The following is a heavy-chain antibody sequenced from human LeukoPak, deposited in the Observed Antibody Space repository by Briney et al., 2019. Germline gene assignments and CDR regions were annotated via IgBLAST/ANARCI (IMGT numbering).Heavy chain of an antibody. J-gene: IGHJ4*02. D-gene: IGHD3-3*01. V-gene: IGHV3-23*01. CDR1: GFTFSSYA. Sequence: GGSLRLSCAASGFTFSSYAMSWVRQAPGKGLEWVSAISGSGGSTYYADSVKGRFTISRDNSKNTLYLQMNSLRAEDTAVYYRAKCSFFWSGYFDYWGQGTLVTVSS. CDR3: AKCSFFWSGYFDY. CDR2: ISGSGGST.